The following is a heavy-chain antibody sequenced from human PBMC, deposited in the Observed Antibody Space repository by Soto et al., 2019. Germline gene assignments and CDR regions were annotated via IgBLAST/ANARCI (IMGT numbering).Heavy chain of an antibody. CDR3: ARSESFLWFGETPVGGPFDY. Sequence: SETLSLTCTVSGGSVSSGIYYWSWIRQPPGKGLEWIGYIYYSGSTNYNPSLKSRVTISVDTSKNQFSLKLSSVTAADTAVYYCARSESFLWFGETPVGGPFDYWGQGTLVTVSS. J-gene: IGHJ4*02. CDR1: GGSVSSGIYY. D-gene: IGHD3-10*01. CDR2: IYYSGST. V-gene: IGHV4-61*01.